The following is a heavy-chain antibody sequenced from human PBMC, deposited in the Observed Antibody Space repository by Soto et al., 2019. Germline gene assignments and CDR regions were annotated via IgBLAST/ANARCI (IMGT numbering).Heavy chain of an antibody. CDR3: ARDKERYYDFWIWFEP. D-gene: IGHD3-3*01. J-gene: IGHJ5*02. CDR2: IIPILGIA. CDR1: GGTFSSYT. V-gene: IGHV1-69*08. Sequence: QVQMVQSGAEVKKPGSSVKVSGKASGGTFSSYTISWVRQAPGQGLDWMGRIIPILGIANYAQKFQGRVTITADKSTSTAFMELSSLRSEDTAVYYCARDKERYYDFWIWFEPWGQGTLVTVSS.